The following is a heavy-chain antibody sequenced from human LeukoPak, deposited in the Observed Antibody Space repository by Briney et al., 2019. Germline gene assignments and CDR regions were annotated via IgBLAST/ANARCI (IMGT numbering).Heavy chain of an antibody. Sequence: SETLSLTCTVSGGSISSYYWSWIRQPPGKGLEWIGYIYYSGSTNYNPSLKSRVTISVDTSKNQFSLKLSSVTAADTAVYYCARVNDYYYYMDVWGKGTTVTVSS. CDR2: IYYSGST. J-gene: IGHJ6*03. CDR1: GGSISSYY. V-gene: IGHV4-59*01. CDR3: ARVNDYYYYMDV.